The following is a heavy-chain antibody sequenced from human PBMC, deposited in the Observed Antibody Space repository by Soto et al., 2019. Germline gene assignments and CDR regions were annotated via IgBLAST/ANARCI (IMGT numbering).Heavy chain of an antibody. D-gene: IGHD3-22*01. J-gene: IGHJ4*02. V-gene: IGHV4-39*01. CDR2: IYYSGST. CDR1: GGSISSSSYY. CDR3: ARHADDSRGYYYLGLWYFDY. Sequence: QLQLQESGPGLVKPSETLSLTCTVSGGSISSSSYYWGWIRQPPGKGLEWIGSIYYSGSTYYNPSLKSRVTISVDTSKNQSSLKLSSVTAADTAVYYCARHADDSRGYYYLGLWYFDYWGQGTLVTVSS.